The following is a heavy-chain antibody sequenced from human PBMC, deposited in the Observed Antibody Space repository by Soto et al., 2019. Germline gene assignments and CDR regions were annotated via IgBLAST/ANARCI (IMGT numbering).Heavy chain of an antibody. CDR1: GFICGSYD. J-gene: IGHJ3*02. CDR2: ILVDGRT. CDR3: AKATATGGGAFDI. V-gene: IGHV3-23*01. Sequence: GSLRLACAASGFICGSYDMSWVRQAPGKGLEWVSTILVDGRTFYVDSVKGRFTISRDSSQNTVYLQTNSLTAGDTALYYCAKATATGGGAFDICGQGTKVTVSS. D-gene: IGHD2-8*02.